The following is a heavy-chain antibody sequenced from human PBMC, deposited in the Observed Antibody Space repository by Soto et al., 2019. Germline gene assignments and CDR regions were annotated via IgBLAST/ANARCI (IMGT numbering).Heavy chain of an antibody. V-gene: IGHV4-31*03. CDR3: ARDGYGYTSGANAYDI. CDR1: GGSISSGGFY. J-gene: IGHJ3*02. Sequence: TCTVSGGSISSGGFYWSWIRQHPGKGLKWIGHIYHTGSTYYNPSLRSRVTISVDTSQNQVSLKLSSVTAADTAVYYCARDGYGYTSGANAYDIWGQGTMVTVS. D-gene: IGHD2-8*02. CDR2: IYHTGST.